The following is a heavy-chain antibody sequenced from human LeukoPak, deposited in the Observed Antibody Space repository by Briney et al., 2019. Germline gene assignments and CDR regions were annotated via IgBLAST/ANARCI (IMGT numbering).Heavy chain of an antibody. CDR1: GGSISSYY. CDR2: IYTSGST. V-gene: IGHV4-4*07. D-gene: IGHD6-13*01. CDR3: ARGGKTEYSSSWSLAEYFQH. Sequence: SETLSLTCTVSGGSISSYYWSWIRQPAGKGLEWIGRIYTSGSTNYNPSLKSRVTMSVDTSKNQFSLKLSSVTAADTAVYYCARGGKTEYSSSWSLAEYFQHWGQGTLVTVSS. J-gene: IGHJ1*01.